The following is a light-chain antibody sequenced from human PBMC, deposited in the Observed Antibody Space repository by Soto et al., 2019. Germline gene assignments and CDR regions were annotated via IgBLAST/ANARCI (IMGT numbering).Light chain of an antibody. J-gene: IGKJ1*01. CDR2: KAS. CDR1: QSIDSW. V-gene: IGKV1-5*03. Sequence: DIQMTQSPSTLSASVGDRVTITCRASQSIDSWLAWYQQKPGKAPNLLISKASSLETGVPSRFSGSGSGTEFTLTISSLQLDDFATYYCQQYNSDSWTFGQGTKVEIK. CDR3: QQYNSDSWT.